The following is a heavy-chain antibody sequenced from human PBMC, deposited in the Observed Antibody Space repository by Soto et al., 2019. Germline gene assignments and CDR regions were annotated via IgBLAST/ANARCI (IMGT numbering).Heavy chain of an antibody. J-gene: IGHJ3*02. V-gene: IGHV1-69*04. D-gene: IGHD1-1*01. Sequence: EASVTVSCQASGGTFSSYTISWVRQAPGQGLEWMGRIIPILGIANYAQKFQGRVTITADKSTSTAYMELSSLRSEDTAVYYCARDLGPGVRWNDANDAFDIWGQGTMVTVSS. CDR2: IIPILGIA. CDR3: ARDLGPGVRWNDANDAFDI. CDR1: GGTFSSYT.